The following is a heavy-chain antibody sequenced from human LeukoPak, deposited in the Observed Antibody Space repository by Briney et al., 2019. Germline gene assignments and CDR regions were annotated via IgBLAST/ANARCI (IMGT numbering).Heavy chain of an antibody. V-gene: IGHV3-7*01. CDR1: GFTFSSYW. J-gene: IGHJ5*02. D-gene: IGHD2-8*01. Sequence: GGSLRLSCAASGFTFSSYWMSWVRQAPGKGLEWVANIKQDGSEKYYVDSVKGRFTISRDNTKNSLFLQMNSLRAEDTAVYYCARKVNAVINWFDPWGQGTLVTVSS. CDR2: IKQDGSEK. CDR3: ARKVNAVINWFDP.